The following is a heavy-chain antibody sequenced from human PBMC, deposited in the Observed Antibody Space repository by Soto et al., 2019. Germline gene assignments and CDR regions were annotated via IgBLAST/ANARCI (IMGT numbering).Heavy chain of an antibody. V-gene: IGHV1-69*01. CDR1: ADSFSSYG. Sequence: QVQLVQSGAEVKEPGSAVKVSCKAPADSFSSYGISWVRQAPGQGLEWMGGIIPIFGTTNYAEKFQGRVMITADGSTNTAYMELSSLRSEDTALYYCARVFPDGWVEPGVVRGYLDTWGRGTLVTVSS. CDR3: ARVFPDGWVEPGVVRGYLDT. J-gene: IGHJ4*02. D-gene: IGHD3-3*01. CDR2: IIPIFGTT.